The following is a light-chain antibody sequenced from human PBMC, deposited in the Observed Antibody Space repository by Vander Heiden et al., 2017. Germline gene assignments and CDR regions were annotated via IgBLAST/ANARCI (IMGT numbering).Light chain of an antibody. V-gene: IGLV2-23*01. CDR3: CSYAGTRVV. CDR1: SSDGGSYNL. CDR2: EGR. J-gene: IGLJ2*01. Sequence: QSALTQPASVSGSPGQSITISCTGTSSDGGSYNLVSWYQQHPGKAPQLMIYEGRNRPSGVSNRFSGSKSGNTASLTIPGLQAEDEDDYYCCSYAGTRVVFGGGTKLTVL.